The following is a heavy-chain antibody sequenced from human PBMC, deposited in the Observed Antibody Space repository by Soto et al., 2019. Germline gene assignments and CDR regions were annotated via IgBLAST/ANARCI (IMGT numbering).Heavy chain of an antibody. CDR3: ARGHPMSGVSGYSYGFYYYYGMDV. Sequence: ASVKVSCKASGYTFTSYDINWVRQATGQGLEWMGWMNPNSGNTGYAQKFQGRVTMTRNTSISTAYMELSSVTAADTAVYYCARGHPMSGVSGYSYGFYYYYGMDVWGQGTTVTVSS. CDR2: MNPNSGNT. V-gene: IGHV1-8*01. D-gene: IGHD5-18*01. CDR1: GYTFTSYD. J-gene: IGHJ6*02.